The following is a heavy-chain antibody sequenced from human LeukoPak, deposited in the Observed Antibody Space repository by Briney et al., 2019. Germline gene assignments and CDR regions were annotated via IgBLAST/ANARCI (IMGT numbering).Heavy chain of an antibody. CDR3: ARTISGYDSVVTFDY. CDR1: GGSISSSSYY. V-gene: IGHV4-39*07. Sequence: SETLSLTCTVSGGSISSSSYYWGWIRQPPGKGLEWIGSIYYSGSTYYNPSLKSRVTISVDTSKNQFSLKLSSVTAADTAVYYCARTISGYDSVVTFDYWGQGTLVTVSS. CDR2: IYYSGST. J-gene: IGHJ4*02. D-gene: IGHD5-12*01.